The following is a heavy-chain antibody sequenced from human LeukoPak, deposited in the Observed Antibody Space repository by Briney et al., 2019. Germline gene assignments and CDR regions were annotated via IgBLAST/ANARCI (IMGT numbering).Heavy chain of an antibody. V-gene: IGHV3-21*01. CDR1: GYTFSDFS. CDR2: ISVRSNYR. J-gene: IGHJ4*02. D-gene: IGHD3-22*01. Sequence: GGSLTLSCAASGYTFSDFSVNWVRQAPGKGLEWVSSISVRSNYRYYADSVRGRFTISRDDARDSLFLQMNSLRAEDTSVYFCVRLRRNNDRTGYYYYYDYWGQGTLVTVSS. CDR3: VRLRRNNDRTGYYYYYDY.